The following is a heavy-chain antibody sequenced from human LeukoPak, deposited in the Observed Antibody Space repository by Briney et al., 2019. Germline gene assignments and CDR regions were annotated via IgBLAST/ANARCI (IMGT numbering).Heavy chain of an antibody. CDR1: GFTFSSYE. CDR3: ARVSQWYDVFDI. CDR2: ISSRGSTI. J-gene: IGHJ3*02. D-gene: IGHD2-8*01. V-gene: IGHV3-48*03. Sequence: PGGSLRHSCAASGFTFSSYEMNWLRQAPGKGLEWVSYISSRGSTIYYADSVKGRFTNSRDHDANSLYLQMNSRRSEGTAVYYCARVSQWYDVFDIWGQGTMVTVSS.